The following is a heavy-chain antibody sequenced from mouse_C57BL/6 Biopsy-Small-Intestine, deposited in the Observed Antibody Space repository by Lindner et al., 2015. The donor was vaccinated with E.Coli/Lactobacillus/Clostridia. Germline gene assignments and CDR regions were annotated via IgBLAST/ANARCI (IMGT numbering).Heavy chain of an antibody. CDR1: GFTFSDYG. D-gene: IGHD4-1*01. CDR2: ISSGSSTI. V-gene: IGHV5-17*01. Sequence: VQLQESGGGLVKPGGSLKLSCAASGFTFSDYGMHWVRQAPEKGLEWVAYISSGSSTIYYVDTVKGRFTISRDNAKNTLFLQMTSLRSEDTAMYYCAREGDWDVWFAYWGQGTLVTVSA. CDR3: AREGDWDVWFAY. J-gene: IGHJ3*01.